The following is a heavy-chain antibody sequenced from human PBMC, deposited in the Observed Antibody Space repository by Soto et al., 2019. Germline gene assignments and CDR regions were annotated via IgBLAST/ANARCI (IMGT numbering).Heavy chain of an antibody. CDR3: ARHDYGGFGL. CDR1: GGSISRSSYC. CDR2: IYYSGST. J-gene: IGHJ4*02. V-gene: IGHV4-39*01. D-gene: IGHD4-17*01. Sequence: PSETLSLTCTVSGGSISRSSYCWGWIRQPPGKGLEWIGSIYYSGSTYYNPSLKSRVTISVDTSKNQFSLKLSSVTAADTAVYYCARHDYGGFGLWGQGTLVTVSS.